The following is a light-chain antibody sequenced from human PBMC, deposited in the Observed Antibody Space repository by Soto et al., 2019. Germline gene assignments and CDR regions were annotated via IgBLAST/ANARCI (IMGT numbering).Light chain of an antibody. V-gene: IGLV3-25*02. CDR3: QSADSSGSWV. J-gene: IGLJ3*02. Sequence: SYELTQPPSVSVSPGQTARISCYGHALPKQYAYWYQQKSGQAPVLVIYRDTERPSGIPERFSGSSSGTTVTLTISGVQAEDEADYYCQSADSSGSWVFGGGTKVTVL. CDR1: ALPKQY. CDR2: RDT.